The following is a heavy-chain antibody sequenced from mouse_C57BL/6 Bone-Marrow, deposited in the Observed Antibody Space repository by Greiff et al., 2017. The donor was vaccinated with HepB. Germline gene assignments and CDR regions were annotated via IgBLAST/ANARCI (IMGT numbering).Heavy chain of an antibody. CDR2: IRNKANGYTT. V-gene: IGHV7-3*01. CDR1: GFTFTDYY. D-gene: IGHD2-2*01. J-gene: IGHJ3*01. Sequence: DVHLVESGGGLVQPGGSLSLSCAASGFTFTDYYMSWVRQPPGKALEWLGFIRNKANGYTTEYSASVKGRFTISRDNSQSILYLQMNALRAEDSATYYCARSTMVTTGFAYWGQGTLVTVSA. CDR3: ARSTMVTTGFAY.